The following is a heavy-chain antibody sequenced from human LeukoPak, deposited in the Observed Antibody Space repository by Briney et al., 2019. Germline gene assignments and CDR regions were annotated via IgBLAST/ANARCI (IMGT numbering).Heavy chain of an antibody. V-gene: IGHV3-74*01. CDR2: INSDGSST. J-gene: IGHJ3*02. CDR1: GFTFSSYW. CDR3: ARPCSSSWRRDAFDI. D-gene: IGHD6-13*01. Sequence: GGSLRLSCAASGFTFSSYWMHWVRQAPGKGLVWVSRINSDGSSTSYADSVKVRFTISRDNAKNTLYLQMNSLRAEDTAVYYCARPCSSSWRRDAFDIWGQGTMVTVSS.